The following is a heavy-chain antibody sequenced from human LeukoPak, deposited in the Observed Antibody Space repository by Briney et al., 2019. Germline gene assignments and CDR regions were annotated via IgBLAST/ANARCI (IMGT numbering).Heavy chain of an antibody. CDR3: ARAQQYDFWSGYFPPYYFDY. CDR2: IIPILGTA. V-gene: IGHV1-69*13. D-gene: IGHD3-3*01. CDR1: GGTFSSYA. J-gene: IGHJ4*02. Sequence: SVKVSCKASGGTFSSYAISWVRQAPGQGLEWMGGIIPILGTANYAQKFQGRVTITADESTSTAYMELSSLRSEDTAVYYCARAQQYDFWSGYFPPYYFDYWGQGTLVTVSS.